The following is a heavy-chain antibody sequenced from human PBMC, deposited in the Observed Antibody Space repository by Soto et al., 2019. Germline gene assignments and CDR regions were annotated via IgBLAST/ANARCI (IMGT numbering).Heavy chain of an antibody. D-gene: IGHD6-19*01. J-gene: IGHJ5*02. Sequence: PGGSLRLSCAASGFTFSSYSMNWVRQAPGKGLEWVSYISSNIITIYYADSVKGRFTISRDNAENSLYLQMNSLRDEDTAVYYCARDVFPGIAVAGTWFDPWGQGTLVTVS. V-gene: IGHV3-48*02. CDR3: ARDVFPGIAVAGTWFDP. CDR2: ISSNIITI. CDR1: GFTFSSYS.